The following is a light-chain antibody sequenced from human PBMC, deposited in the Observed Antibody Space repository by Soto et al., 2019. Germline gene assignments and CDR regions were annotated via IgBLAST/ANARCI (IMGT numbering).Light chain of an antibody. CDR3: QQYYSSRT. CDR1: QSVGSRW. J-gene: IGKJ1*01. Sequence: EIVLTQSPGTVSLSPGERATLSCRASQSVGSRWLAWYQQKPGQAPRVLIYGGSNRDTGIPDRFSGSGSGTDFTLIISSLEPEDFAVYYCQQYYSSRTFGQGTKVEMK. V-gene: IGKV3-20*01. CDR2: GGS.